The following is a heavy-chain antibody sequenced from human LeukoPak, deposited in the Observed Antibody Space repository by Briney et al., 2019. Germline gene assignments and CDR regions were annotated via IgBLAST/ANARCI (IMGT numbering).Heavy chain of an antibody. D-gene: IGHD3-22*01. CDR1: GYTLTAYY. CDR2: INPNSGGT. Sequence: GASVKVSCKASGYTLTAYYLHWVRQAPGQGLEWMGGINPNSGGTTYAQKFQGRVTMTRDTSIGTAYMELSSLRSDDTAVYYCARPYYESSGLYVDAFDIWGQGTMVTVSS. J-gene: IGHJ3*02. V-gene: IGHV1-2*02. CDR3: ARPYYESSGLYVDAFDI.